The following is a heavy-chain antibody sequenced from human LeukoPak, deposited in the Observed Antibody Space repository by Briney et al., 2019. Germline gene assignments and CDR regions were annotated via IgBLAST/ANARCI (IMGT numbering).Heavy chain of an antibody. CDR3: ARGTIAAAEDYYYYYGMDV. V-gene: IGHV3-48*03. CDR1: GFTFSSYE. D-gene: IGHD6-13*01. CDR2: ISRGGFTI. Sequence: GGSLRLSCAASGFTFSSYEMNWVRQAPGKGLDWVSHISRGGFTIYYADSVKGRFTISRDNARNSLYLQMNSLRAEDTAVYYCARGTIAAAEDYYYYYGMDVWGQGTTVTVSS. J-gene: IGHJ6*02.